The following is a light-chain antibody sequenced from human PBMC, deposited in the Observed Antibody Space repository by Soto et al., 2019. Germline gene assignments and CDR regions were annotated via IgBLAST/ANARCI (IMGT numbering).Light chain of an antibody. Sequence: DIQVTQSPSFLSASVGDRVTITCRASQAISNYLAWYQQIPGRAPKLLIYTASTLHSGVPSRFSGSGSGTEFTLTISSLQPEEFATYYCQQFNNYPRTFGQGTKLEIK. J-gene: IGKJ2*01. V-gene: IGKV1-9*01. CDR3: QQFNNYPRT. CDR1: QAISNY. CDR2: TAS.